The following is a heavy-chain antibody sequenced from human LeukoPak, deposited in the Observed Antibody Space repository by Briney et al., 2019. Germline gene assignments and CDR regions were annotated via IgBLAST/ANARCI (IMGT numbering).Heavy chain of an antibody. V-gene: IGHV5-51*01. CDR3: VRRTVGSGWPFDY. CDR2: IYPGDSDT. Sequence: GESLKISCKGSGYNFTNYWIGWVRQMPGKGLEWMGIIYPGDSDTRYSPSFQGQVTISADKSITTAYLQWSSLKASDSAMYYCVRRTVGSGWPFDYWGQGTLVTVSS. D-gene: IGHD6-19*01. J-gene: IGHJ4*02. CDR1: GYNFTNYW.